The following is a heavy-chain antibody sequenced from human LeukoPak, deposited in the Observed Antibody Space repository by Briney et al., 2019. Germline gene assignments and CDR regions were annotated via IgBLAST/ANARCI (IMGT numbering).Heavy chain of an antibody. CDR2: ISSGSSYI. V-gene: IGHV3-21*01. D-gene: IGHD2-15*01. Sequence: PGGSLRLSCAASGFTFSGYSMNWVRQAPGKGLEWVSSISSGSSYIYYADSVKGRFTISRDNAKNSLYLQMNSLRAEDTAVYYCAREYCSGGSCYPEYFQHWGQGTLVTVSS. CDR1: GFTFSGYS. J-gene: IGHJ1*01. CDR3: AREYCSGGSCYPEYFQH.